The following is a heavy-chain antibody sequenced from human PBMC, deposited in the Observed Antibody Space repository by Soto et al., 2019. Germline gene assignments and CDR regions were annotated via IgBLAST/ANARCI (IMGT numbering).Heavy chain of an antibody. J-gene: IGHJ5*02. Sequence: SETLSLTCAVYGGSFSGYYWSWIRQPPGKGLEWIGEINHSGSTNYNPSLKSRVTISVDTSKNQFSLKLSSVTAADTAVYYCARGRFGSLNWFDPWGQGTLVTVSS. CDR1: GGSFSGYY. CDR3: ARGRFGSLNWFDP. D-gene: IGHD3-16*01. V-gene: IGHV4-34*01. CDR2: INHSGST.